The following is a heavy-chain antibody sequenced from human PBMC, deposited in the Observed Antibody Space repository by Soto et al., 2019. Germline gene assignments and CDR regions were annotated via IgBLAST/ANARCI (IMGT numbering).Heavy chain of an antibody. V-gene: IGHV4-39*01. CDR2: FYYSENT. CDR3: AKLAGYCSGNSCHGDYAMDV. J-gene: IGHJ6*02. Sequence: SETRSLTCSVSGGSISSKRYSWGWIRQPPGKGLEWIGTFYYSENTYYNPSLKSRVTISVDTSKNQFSLKLSSVTAADTAVYYCAKLAGYCSGNSCHGDYAMDVWGQGTTVT. D-gene: IGHD2-2*01. CDR1: GGSISSKRYS.